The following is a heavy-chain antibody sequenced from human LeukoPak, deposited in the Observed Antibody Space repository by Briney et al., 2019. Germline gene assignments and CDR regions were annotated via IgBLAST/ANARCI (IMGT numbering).Heavy chain of an antibody. CDR3: VRGGYTLDY. D-gene: IGHD5-12*01. CDR2: IYNSVST. Sequence: PSETLSLTCTVSGGSISSYYWSWIRQPPGKGLEWIGYIYNSVSTDYNPSLKSRVTISVDTSKNQFSLKLSSVTAADTAVYYCVRGGYTLDYWGQGTLATVSS. J-gene: IGHJ4*02. CDR1: GGSISSYY. V-gene: IGHV4-59*01.